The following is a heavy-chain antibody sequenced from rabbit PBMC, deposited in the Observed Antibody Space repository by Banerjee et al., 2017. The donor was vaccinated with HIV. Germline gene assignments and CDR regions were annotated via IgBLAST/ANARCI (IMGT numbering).Heavy chain of an antibody. CDR2: IYTGSSSST. Sequence: QEQLEESGGGLVKPEGSLTLTCKASGFDFSSNYWMCWVRQAPGKGLEWIACIYTGSSSSTGYASWAKGRFTISKTSSTTVTLQMTSLTAADTATYFCARAYGSYNTYTDARPLWGQGTLVTVS. V-gene: IGHV1S45*01. J-gene: IGHJ4*01. CDR1: GFDFSSNYW. CDR3: ARAYGSYNTYTDARPL. D-gene: IGHD5-1*01.